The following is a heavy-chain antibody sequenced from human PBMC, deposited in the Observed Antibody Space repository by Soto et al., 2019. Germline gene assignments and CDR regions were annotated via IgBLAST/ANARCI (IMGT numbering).Heavy chain of an antibody. V-gene: IGHV3-74*01. CDR1: GFTFSSYW. Sequence: VQLVESGGGLVQPGGSLRLSCAASGFTFSSYWMHWVRQVPGKGLVWVSRINSDGSSTNYADSVKGRFTISRDNAKNELDLQMNSLRAEDTAVYYCAIVYCGGDCSPFDYGGQGNLVTVSS. J-gene: IGHJ4*02. CDR2: INSDGSST. CDR3: AIVYCGGDCSPFDY. D-gene: IGHD2-21*02.